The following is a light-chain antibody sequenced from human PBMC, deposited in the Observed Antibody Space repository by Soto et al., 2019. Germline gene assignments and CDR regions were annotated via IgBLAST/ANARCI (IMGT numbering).Light chain of an antibody. J-gene: IGLJ1*01. Sequence: QAVVTQPASVSGSPGQSITISCTGTSSDVGGYNYVSWYQQHPGKAPKLMIYAVSKRPSGVPDRFSGSKSGNTASLTVSGLQAEDEADYYCSSYAGSNNYVFGTGTKLTVL. CDR1: SSDVGGYNY. V-gene: IGLV2-8*01. CDR3: SSYAGSNNYV. CDR2: AVS.